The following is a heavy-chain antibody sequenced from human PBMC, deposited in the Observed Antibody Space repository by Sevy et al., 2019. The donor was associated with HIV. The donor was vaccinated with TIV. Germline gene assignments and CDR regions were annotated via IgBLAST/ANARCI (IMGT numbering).Heavy chain of an antibody. J-gene: IGHJ5*02. V-gene: IGHV4-59*08. CDR1: GGSITSLY. CDR3: GGEDAGGRGLS. CDR2: IYYNGHI. Sequence: SETLSLTCTVSGGSITSLYWNWIRQPPGKGLEWIANIYYNGHINYNPSLKSRVTLSLDTSKNHFSLRLSSVTAADTGMYYWGGEDAGGRGLSWGQGNLVTVSS. D-gene: IGHD3-16*01.